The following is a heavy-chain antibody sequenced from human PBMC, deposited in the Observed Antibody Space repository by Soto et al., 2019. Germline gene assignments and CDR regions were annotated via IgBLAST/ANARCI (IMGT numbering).Heavy chain of an antibody. CDR3: AADVGGYIDGCARH. CDR1: GVSIGSCA. CDR2: IDVGSANA. Sequence: GASVKVTCKTCGVSIGSCAGRWVRQANRHRLQWIGWIDVGSANANYAQMLQERVTISRDMSTSTAYMELSSLRPGDTAVYYRAADVGGYIDGCARHWGPGILVTVS. D-gene: IGHD1-26*01. V-gene: IGHV1-58*01. J-gene: IGHJ4*02.